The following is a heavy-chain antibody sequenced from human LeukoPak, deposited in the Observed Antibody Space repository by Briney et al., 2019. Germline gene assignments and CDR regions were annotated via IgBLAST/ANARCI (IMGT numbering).Heavy chain of an antibody. Sequence: SETLSLTCTVSGGSISSSSYYWGWIRQPPGKGVEFIGNIYYTGSTYYNPSLKSRVTISVDTSKNQFSLKLSSVTAADTAVYYCARRIIGVLWFGEHNKNWFDPWGQGTLVTVSS. V-gene: IGHV4-39*01. CDR1: GGSISSSSYY. CDR2: IYYTGST. CDR3: ARRIIGVLWFGEHNKNWFDP. J-gene: IGHJ5*02. D-gene: IGHD3-10*01.